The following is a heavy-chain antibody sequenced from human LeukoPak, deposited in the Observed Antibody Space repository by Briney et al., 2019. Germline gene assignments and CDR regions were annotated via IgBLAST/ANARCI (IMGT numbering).Heavy chain of an antibody. J-gene: IGHJ4*02. V-gene: IGHV1-18*01. D-gene: IGHD4-17*01. CDR2: ISAYNGNT. CDR3: ARDRDGDYVLWVDY. CDR1: GYTFTSYG. Sequence: ASVKVSCKASGYTFTSYGISWVRQAPGQGLEWMGLISAYNGNTNYAQKLQGRVTMTTDTSTSTAYMELRSLRSDDTAVYYCARDRDGDYVLWVDYWGQGTLVTVSS.